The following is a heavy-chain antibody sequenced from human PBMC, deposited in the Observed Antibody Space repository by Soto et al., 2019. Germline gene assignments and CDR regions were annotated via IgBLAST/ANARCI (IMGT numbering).Heavy chain of an antibody. Sequence: QVQLVQSGAEVKKPGSSVKVSCKASGGTFSSYAITWVRQAPGQGLEWMGRIIPIFGTTNSAQKFQGRVTITADESTRTAYMDLSSLRADDTAVYYCAKSPDPYSSSNYYYYGMEVWGQGTTVTVSS. J-gene: IGHJ6*02. CDR3: AKSPDPYSSSNYYYYGMEV. CDR1: GGTFSSYA. CDR2: IIPIFGTT. V-gene: IGHV1-69*15. D-gene: IGHD6-6*01.